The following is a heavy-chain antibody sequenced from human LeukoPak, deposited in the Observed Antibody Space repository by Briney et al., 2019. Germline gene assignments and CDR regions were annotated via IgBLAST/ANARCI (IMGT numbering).Heavy chain of an antibody. CDR1: GFTFSSYG. D-gene: IGHD3-16*02. CDR3: AKDYDYVWGSYRFDY. V-gene: IGHV3-30*02. CDR2: IRYDGGNK. Sequence: GGSLRLSCAASGFTFSSYGMHWVRQAPGKGLEWVSFIRYDGGNKYYADSVKGRFTISRDNSKNTLYLQMNSLRAEDTAVYYCAKDYDYVWGSYRFDYWGQGTLVTVSS. J-gene: IGHJ4*02.